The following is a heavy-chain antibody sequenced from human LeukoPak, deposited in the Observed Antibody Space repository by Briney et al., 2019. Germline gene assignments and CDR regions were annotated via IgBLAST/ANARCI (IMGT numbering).Heavy chain of an antibody. J-gene: IGHJ3*01. V-gene: IGHV4-59*11. Sequence: SETLSLTCTVSGGSFTTHYWSWIRQPPGKGLEWIGYISYIGSTNYNPSLKRRVTISIHTTKNEVSLMLTSVTAADTAVYYCASDSISINAFDAWGQGTMVTVSS. CDR1: GGSFTTHY. CDR3: ASDSISINAFDA. CDR2: ISYIGST. D-gene: IGHD3-10*01.